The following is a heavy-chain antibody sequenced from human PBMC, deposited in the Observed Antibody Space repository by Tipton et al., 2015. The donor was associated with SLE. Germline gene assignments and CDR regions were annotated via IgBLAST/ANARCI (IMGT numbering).Heavy chain of an antibody. V-gene: IGHV4-39*07. D-gene: IGHD3-10*01. Sequence: LSLTCTVSGGSISSSSYYWGWIRQPPGKGLEWIGSIYYSGSPNYNPSLKSRVTISVDTSKNQFSLKLSSVTAADTAVYYCARGSGRDCGQGTLVTVSS. CDR1: GGSISSSSYY. CDR2: IYYSGSP. J-gene: IGHJ4*02. CDR3: ARGSGRD.